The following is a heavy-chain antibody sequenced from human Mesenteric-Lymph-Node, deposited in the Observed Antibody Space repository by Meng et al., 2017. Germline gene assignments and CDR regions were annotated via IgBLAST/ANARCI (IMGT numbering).Heavy chain of an antibody. CDR1: GGSISSYY. V-gene: IGHV4-4*07. CDR2: IYTSGST. D-gene: IGHD1-14*01. Sequence: SETLSLTCTVSGGSISSYYWSWIRQPAGKGLEWIGRIYTSGSTNYNPSLKSRVTMSVDTSKNQFSLKLSSVTAADTAIYYCAKALGTSSQYGMDVWGQGTTVTVSS. J-gene: IGHJ6*02. CDR3: AKALGTSSQYGMDV.